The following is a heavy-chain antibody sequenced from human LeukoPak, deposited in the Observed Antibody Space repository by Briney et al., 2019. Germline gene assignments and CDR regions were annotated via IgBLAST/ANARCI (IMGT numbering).Heavy chain of an antibody. CDR1: GFTFSSYW. D-gene: IGHD5-24*01. J-gene: IGHJ4*02. CDR3: ARRRDGYIDY. V-gene: IGHV3-21*01. Sequence: PGGSLRLSCAASGFTFSSYWMSWVRQAPGKGLEWVSSISSSSSYIYYADSVKGRFTISRDNAKNSLYLQMNSLRAEDTAVYYCARRRDGYIDYWGQGTLVTVSS. CDR2: ISSSSSYI.